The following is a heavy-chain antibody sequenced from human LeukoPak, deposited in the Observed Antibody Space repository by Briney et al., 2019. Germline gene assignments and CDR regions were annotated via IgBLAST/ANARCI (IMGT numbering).Heavy chain of an antibody. CDR2: INHSGST. CDR1: GGSISSGSYY. V-gene: IGHV4-39*07. J-gene: IGHJ6*03. Sequence: SETLSLTCTVSGGSISSGSYYWSWIRQPPGKGLEWIGEINHSGSTNYNPSLKSRVTISVDTSKNQFSLKLSSVTAADTAVYYCAGTRSGSYYMRYYYYMDVWGKGTTVTISS. CDR3: AGTRSGSYYMRYYYYMDV. D-gene: IGHD3-10*01.